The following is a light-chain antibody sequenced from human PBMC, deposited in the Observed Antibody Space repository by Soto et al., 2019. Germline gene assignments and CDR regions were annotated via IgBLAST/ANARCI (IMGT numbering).Light chain of an antibody. CDR2: EGT. V-gene: IGLV2-23*01. J-gene: IGLJ2*01. CDR1: SNDVGFSKF. Sequence: QSALTQPASVSASPGQSITISCTATSNDVGFSKFDSWYQQQPGKSPQVLVYEGTKRPSGVSLRFSGSHSVNAASLTISDIHIEDEADYYCCSYATSGVVFGGGTKLTVL. CDR3: CSYATSGVV.